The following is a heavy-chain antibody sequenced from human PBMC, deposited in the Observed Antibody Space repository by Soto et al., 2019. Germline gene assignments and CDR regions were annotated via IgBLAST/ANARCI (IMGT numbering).Heavy chain of an antibody. CDR3: ASSRSLDT. V-gene: IGHV3-30-3*01. Sequence: QVQLVESGGGVVQPGRSLRLSCAASGFTFSIYAIHWVRQAPGKGLEWVAVISYDGSDKDYADSVKGRFTISRDNSKNTLYLQMNSLRPEDTAVYYCASSRSLDTWGQGTLVTVSS. J-gene: IGHJ5*02. CDR2: ISYDGSDK. CDR1: GFTFSIYA.